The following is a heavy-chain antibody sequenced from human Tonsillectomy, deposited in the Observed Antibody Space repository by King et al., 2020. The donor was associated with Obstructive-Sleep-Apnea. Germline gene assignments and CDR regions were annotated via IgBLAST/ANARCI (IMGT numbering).Heavy chain of an antibody. V-gene: IGHV4-59*08. CDR1: GGSISSYY. CDR3: ARLRDSSGYYFDY. Sequence: QLQESGPGLVKPSETLSLTCTVSGGSISSYYWSWIRQPPGKGLEWIGYIYYSGSTNYNPSLKSRVTISVDTSKNQFSLKLSSVTAADTAVYYCARLRDSSGYYFDYWGQGTLVTVSS. D-gene: IGHD3-22*01. CDR2: IYYSGST. J-gene: IGHJ4*02.